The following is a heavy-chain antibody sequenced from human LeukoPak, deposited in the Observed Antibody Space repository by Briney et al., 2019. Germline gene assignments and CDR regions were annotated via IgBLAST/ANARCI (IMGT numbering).Heavy chain of an antibody. Sequence: PGGSLRLSCAASGFTFSSYSMNWVRQAPGKGPEWVSYISSSSSTIYYADSVKGRFTISRDNAKNSLYLQMNSLRAEDTAVYYCARDGYYDSSGYIDYWGQGTLVTVSS. J-gene: IGHJ4*02. CDR3: ARDGYYDSSGYIDY. V-gene: IGHV3-48*01. CDR2: ISSSSSTI. D-gene: IGHD3-22*01. CDR1: GFTFSSYS.